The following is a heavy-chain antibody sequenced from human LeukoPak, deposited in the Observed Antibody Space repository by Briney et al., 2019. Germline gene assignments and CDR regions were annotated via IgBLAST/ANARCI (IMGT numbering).Heavy chain of an antibody. CDR1: GFTFDDYG. Sequence: GGSLRLSCAASGFTFDDYGMSWVRQAPGKGLEWVSGISRNSGRIGYADSVKGRFTISRDNAKNSLYLQMNSLRAEDTALYYCAKDIGTTVTTSGAFDIWGQGTMVTVSS. D-gene: IGHD4-17*01. J-gene: IGHJ3*02. CDR2: ISRNSGRI. CDR3: AKDIGTTVTTSGAFDI. V-gene: IGHV3-9*01.